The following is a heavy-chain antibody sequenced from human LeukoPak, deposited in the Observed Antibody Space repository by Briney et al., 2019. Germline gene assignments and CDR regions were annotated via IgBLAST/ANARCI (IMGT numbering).Heavy chain of an antibody. D-gene: IGHD3-22*01. V-gene: IGHV3-9*01. Sequence: PGRSLRLSCAASGFTFNDHAMYWVRQAPGKGLEWVSGINWNSDNIAYADSVKGRFTISRDDAKNSLFLQMNSLRTEDTALYYCARASYYYDTTGLGAVDIWGQGTMVTVSS. J-gene: IGHJ3*02. CDR1: GFTFNDHA. CDR3: ARASYYYDTTGLGAVDI. CDR2: INWNSDNI.